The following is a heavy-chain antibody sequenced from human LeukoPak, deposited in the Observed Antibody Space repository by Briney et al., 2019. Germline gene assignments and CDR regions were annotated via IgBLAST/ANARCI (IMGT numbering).Heavy chain of an antibody. V-gene: IGHV2-5*02. CDR2: IYWDDDK. Sequence: SGPTLVNPTQTLTLTCTFSGFSLSTSGVGVGWIRQPPGKALEWLALIYWDDDKRYSPSLKSRLTNTKDTSKNQVVLTMTNMDPVDTATYYCAHETYYYGSGSYSFDYWGQGTLVTVSS. CDR1: GFSLSTSGVG. D-gene: IGHD3-10*01. J-gene: IGHJ4*02. CDR3: AHETYYYGSGSYSFDY.